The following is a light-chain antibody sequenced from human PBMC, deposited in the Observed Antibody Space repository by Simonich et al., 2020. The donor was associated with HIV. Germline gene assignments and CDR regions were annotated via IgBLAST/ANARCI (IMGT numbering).Light chain of an antibody. CDR1: QSVLYSSNNKNY. Sequence: DIVMTQSPESLAVSLGERATINCKSSQSVLYSSNNKNYLAWYQQKPEQPPKLLIYWASTRESGVPDRFSGSGSGTDFTLTISSLQAEDVAVYYCQQYYSTPPTFGQGTKVEIK. CDR3: QQYYSTPPT. CDR2: WAS. V-gene: IGKV4-1*01. J-gene: IGKJ1*01.